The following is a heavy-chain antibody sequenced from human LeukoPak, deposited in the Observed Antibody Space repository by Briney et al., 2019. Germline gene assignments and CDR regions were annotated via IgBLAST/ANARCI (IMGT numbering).Heavy chain of an antibody. J-gene: IGHJ5*02. CDR2: ISSGGTFT. V-gene: IGHV3-21*01. CDR1: GFTFDDYA. Sequence: PGGSLRLSCAASGFTFDDYAMHWVRQAPGKGLEWVSSISSGGTFTYYADSVKGRFTISRDNAKNSLFLQMNSLRADDTAVYYCARQATTFYYDSTDYPWGQGTLVTVSS. D-gene: IGHD3-22*01. CDR3: ARQATTFYYDSTDYP.